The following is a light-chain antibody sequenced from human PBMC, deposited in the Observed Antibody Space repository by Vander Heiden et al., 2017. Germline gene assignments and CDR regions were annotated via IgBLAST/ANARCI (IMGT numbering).Light chain of an antibody. J-gene: IGKJ1*01. Sequence: EVVLTQSPGTLSLSPGERATLSCRASRSVSSRFLAWYQQKPGQDPRLLVYDVSTRATGIPDRFSGSGSGTDFTLTIRRLEPEDSAVYYCQQYASSRTFGQGTKVEI. V-gene: IGKV3-20*01. CDR1: RSVSSRF. CDR3: QQYASSRT. CDR2: DVS.